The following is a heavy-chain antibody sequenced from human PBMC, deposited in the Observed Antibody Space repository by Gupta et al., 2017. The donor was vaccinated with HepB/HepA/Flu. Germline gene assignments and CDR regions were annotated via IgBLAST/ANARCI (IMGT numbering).Heavy chain of an antibody. CDR1: GGSFSGYY. V-gene: IGHV4-34*01. CDR3: ARGATSCGVERRFDY. J-gene: IGHJ4*02. D-gene: IGHD3-3*01. Sequence: QVQLQQWGAGLLKPSETLSLTCAVYGGSFSGYYWSWIRQPPGKGLEWIGEINHSGSTNYNPSLKSRVTISVDTSKNQVSLKLSSVTAADTAVYYCARGATSCGVERRFDYWGQGTLDTVSS. CDR2: INHSGST.